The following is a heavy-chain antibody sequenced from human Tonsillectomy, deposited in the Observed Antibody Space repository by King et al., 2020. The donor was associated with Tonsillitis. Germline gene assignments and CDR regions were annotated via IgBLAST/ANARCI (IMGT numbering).Heavy chain of an antibody. Sequence: VQLVESGGGLVQPGGSLRLSCSASGFTFSSYAMHWVRQAPGKGLEYVSAISSNGGSTYYADSVKGRFTISRDNSKNTLYLQMSSLRAEETSVYYCVKASYGDPGYFDLWGRGTLVTVSS. V-gene: IGHV3-64D*06. CDR1: GFTFSSYA. D-gene: IGHD4-17*01. J-gene: IGHJ2*01. CDR2: ISSNGGST. CDR3: VKASYGDPGYFDL.